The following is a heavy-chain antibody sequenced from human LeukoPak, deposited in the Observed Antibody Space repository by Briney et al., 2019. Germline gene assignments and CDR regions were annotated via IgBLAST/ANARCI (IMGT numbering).Heavy chain of an antibody. J-gene: IGHJ3*01. Sequence: SETLSLTCTVSGASISSYFWTWVRQPAGKGLEWIGRVYSTGSTNYNPSLMSRVTMSVDTSKNQFSLKLSSVTAADTAVYYCARAYYGSGVVNAFDVWGQGTMVTVSS. CDR2: VYSTGST. CDR1: GASISSYF. V-gene: IGHV4-4*07. CDR3: ARAYYGSGVVNAFDV. D-gene: IGHD3-10*01.